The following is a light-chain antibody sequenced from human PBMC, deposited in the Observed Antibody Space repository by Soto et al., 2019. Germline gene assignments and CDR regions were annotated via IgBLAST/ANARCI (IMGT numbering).Light chain of an antibody. V-gene: IGKV1-39*01. Sequence: DIQMTQSPSSLSASVGDRVTITCRASQTISNTLNWYQQRPGKAPNLLIYASSTLQSRVPPRFSGGGSGTEFTLTISSLQPEDFATYYCQQTYSTPIAFGQGTRLEIK. CDR1: QTISNT. CDR2: ASS. J-gene: IGKJ5*01. CDR3: QQTYSTPIA.